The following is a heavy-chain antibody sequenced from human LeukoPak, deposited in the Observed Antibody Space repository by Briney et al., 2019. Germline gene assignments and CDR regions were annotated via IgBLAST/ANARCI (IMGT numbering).Heavy chain of an antibody. Sequence: SETLSLTCTVSGGHISSSNYYWGWIRQPSGKGLEWIGSLYSGTTFYNPSLKSRVTMSGDTSKNQFFLKLNSVTAADTALYYCTAYVWWTEYYFDYWGRGTPVTVSS. CDR3: TAYVWWTEYYFDY. J-gene: IGHJ4*02. CDR1: GGHISSSNYY. V-gene: IGHV4-39*01. CDR2: LYSGTT. D-gene: IGHD2-8*02.